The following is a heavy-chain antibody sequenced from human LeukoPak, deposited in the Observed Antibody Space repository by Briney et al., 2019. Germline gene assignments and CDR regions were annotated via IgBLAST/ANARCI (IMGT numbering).Heavy chain of an antibody. CDR3: ARSISYYYGMDV. CDR1: DYTFTSYG. CDR2: ISTYNGNT. V-gene: IGHV1-18*01. Sequence: ASVKVSCKASDYTFTSYGISWVRQAHGQGLEWMGWISTYNGNTNYAQKLQGRVTMTTDTSTSTAYMELRSLRSDDTAVYYCARSISYYYGMDVWGQGTTVTVSS. D-gene: IGHD2/OR15-2a*01. J-gene: IGHJ6*02.